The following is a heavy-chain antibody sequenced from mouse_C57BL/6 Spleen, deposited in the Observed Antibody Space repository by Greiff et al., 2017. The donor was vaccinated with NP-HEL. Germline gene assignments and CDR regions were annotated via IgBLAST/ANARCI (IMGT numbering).Heavy chain of an antibody. CDR1: GFTFSDYG. CDR3: ERRGYDARGAMDY. CDR2: ISSGSSTI. D-gene: IGHD2-3*01. Sequence: EVQLQESGGGLVKPGGSLKLSCAASGFTFSDYGMHWVRQAPEKGLEWVAYISSGSSTIYYADTVKGRFTISRDNAKNTLFMQMTRLRSEDTAMYYCERRGYDARGAMDYWGQGTSVTVSS. J-gene: IGHJ4*01. V-gene: IGHV5-17*01.